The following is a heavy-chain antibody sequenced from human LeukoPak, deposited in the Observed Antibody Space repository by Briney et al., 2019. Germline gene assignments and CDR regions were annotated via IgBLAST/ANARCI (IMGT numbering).Heavy chain of an antibody. CDR3: AREVTSGYDY. Sequence: GGSLRLSCAASGSTFSSYEMNWVRQAPGEGLEWVSYISSSGSTIYYADSVKGRFTISRDNAKNSLYLQMNSLRAEDTAVYYCAREVTSGYDYWGQGTLVTVSS. V-gene: IGHV3-48*03. D-gene: IGHD3-9*01. J-gene: IGHJ4*02. CDR1: GSTFSSYE. CDR2: ISSSGSTI.